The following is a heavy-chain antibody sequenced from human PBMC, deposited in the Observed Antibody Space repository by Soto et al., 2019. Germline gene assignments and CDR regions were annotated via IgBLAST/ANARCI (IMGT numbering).Heavy chain of an antibody. CDR3: ADLFAGFDI. J-gene: IGHJ3*02. CDR1: GFTFSSHW. CDR2: ITHDGSSA. Sequence: EVQVVESGGDLVQPGGSLRLSCVGSGFTFSSHWMHWVRQAPGKGLVWFAHITHDGSSATYADSVKGRFTISRDNAKNTLYLQMNTLRFEDTAVYYCADLFAGFDIWGQGTRVTVSS. D-gene: IGHD3-10*02. V-gene: IGHV3-74*01.